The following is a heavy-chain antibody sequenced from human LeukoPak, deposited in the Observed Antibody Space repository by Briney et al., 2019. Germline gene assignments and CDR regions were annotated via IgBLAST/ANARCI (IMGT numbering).Heavy chain of an antibody. Sequence: GGSLRLSCAASGFMFSDYWMQWVRPAPGKGLVWVSRISNDGTDTSYADSVKGRFTFSRDNAKNTLYLQMNSLRAEDTAVYYCVALFDPWGQGTQVIVSS. V-gene: IGHV3-74*01. D-gene: IGHD3-3*02. J-gene: IGHJ5*02. CDR3: VALFDP. CDR2: ISNDGTDT. CDR1: GFMFSDYW.